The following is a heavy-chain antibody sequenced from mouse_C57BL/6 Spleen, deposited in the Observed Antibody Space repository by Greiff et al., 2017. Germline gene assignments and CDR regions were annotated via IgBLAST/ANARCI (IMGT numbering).Heavy chain of an antibody. V-gene: IGHV1-55*01. D-gene: IGHD4-1*01. CDR2: IYPGSGST. Sequence: QVQLQQSGAELVKPGASVKMSCKASGYTFTSYWITWVKQRPGQGLEWIGDIYPGSGSTNYNEKFKSKATLTVDTSSSTDYMQLSSLTSEDSAVYYCARGGTGKGVYFDYWDQGTTLTVSS. CDR1: GYTFTSYW. CDR3: ARGGTGKGVYFDY. J-gene: IGHJ2*01.